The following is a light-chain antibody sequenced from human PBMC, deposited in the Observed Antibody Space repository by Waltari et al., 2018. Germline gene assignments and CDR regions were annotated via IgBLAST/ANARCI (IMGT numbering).Light chain of an antibody. Sequence: DIQLTQSPSSLSGSVGDRVTISCRASQSIASYLHWYQQKQGKAPDLRIYAASSLQSGVPSRFRGSGSGTDFTLTSSSLQPDDFATYYCQQCYSTPPTFGQGTKLEI. V-gene: IGKV1-39*01. CDR3: QQCYSTPPT. J-gene: IGKJ1*01. CDR2: AAS. CDR1: QSIASY.